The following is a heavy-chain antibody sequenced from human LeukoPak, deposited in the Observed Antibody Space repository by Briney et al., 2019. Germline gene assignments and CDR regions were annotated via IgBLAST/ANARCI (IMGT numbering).Heavy chain of an antibody. J-gene: IGHJ4*02. D-gene: IGHD3-9*01. Sequence: GGSLRLSCAASGFSFNNYAMHWVRQAPGKGLEWVAVISNDAVNKYYADSVKSRFTISRDNSKNALFLQMNSLRAEDTAVYYCASTHRNYDILTGYFDYWGQGTLVAVSS. CDR3: ASTHRNYDILTGYFDY. V-gene: IGHV3-30*04. CDR1: GFSFNNYA. CDR2: ISNDAVNK.